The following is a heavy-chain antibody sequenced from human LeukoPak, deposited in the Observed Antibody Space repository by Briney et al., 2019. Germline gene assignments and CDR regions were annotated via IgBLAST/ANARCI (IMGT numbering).Heavy chain of an antibody. CDR1: GFTFSSYA. D-gene: IGHD1-26*01. V-gene: IGHV3-23*01. J-gene: IGHJ4*02. CDR2: ISGSGGST. CDR3: AKDLPLGWELSNRYYFDY. Sequence: GGSLRLSCAASGFTFSSYAMSWVRQAPGKGLEWVPAISGSGGSTYYADSVKGRFTISRDNSKNTLYLQMNSLRAEDTAVYYCAKDLPLGWELSNRYYFDYWGQGTLVTVSS.